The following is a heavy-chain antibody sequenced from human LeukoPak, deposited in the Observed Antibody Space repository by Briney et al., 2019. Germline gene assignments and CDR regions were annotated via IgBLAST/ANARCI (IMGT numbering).Heavy chain of an antibody. CDR3: ARDRTVSIDY. D-gene: IGHD4-17*01. CDR2: IKEDGSEE. V-gene: IGHV3-7*01. CDR1: GFTFSSYW. Sequence: PGGSLRLSCAASGFTFSSYWMSWVRQAPGKGLEWVANIKEDGSEEVYVDSVKGRFTISRDNAKNSLYLQMNSLRAEDTAVYYCARDRTVSIDYWGQGTLVTVSS. J-gene: IGHJ4*02.